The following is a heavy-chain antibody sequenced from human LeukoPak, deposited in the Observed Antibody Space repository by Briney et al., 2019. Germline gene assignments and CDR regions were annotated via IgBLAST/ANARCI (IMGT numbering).Heavy chain of an antibody. J-gene: IGHJ3*02. CDR2: IKQDGSKT. D-gene: IGHD3-10*01. CDR3: ARDPYYYDSGSFAAFDI. CDR1: GFTFSSYW. Sequence: GGSLRLSCAASGFTFSSYWMTWVRQAPGKGLEWVANIKQDGSKTFYVDSVKGRFTISRDNAKNSLYLQMNSLRAEDTAVYYCARDPYYYDSGSFAAFDIWGQGTMVTVSS. V-gene: IGHV3-7*01.